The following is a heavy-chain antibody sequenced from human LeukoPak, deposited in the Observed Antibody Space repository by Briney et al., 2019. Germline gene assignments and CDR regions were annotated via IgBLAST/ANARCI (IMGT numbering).Heavy chain of an antibody. V-gene: IGHV3-23*01. D-gene: IGHD6-13*01. Sequence: GGSLRLSCAASGFTFSSYAISWVRQAPGKGLEWVLAISGSGGSTYYADSVKGRFTISRDNSKNTLYLQMNSLRAEDTAVYYCAKAIAAAGIRYYGMDVWGQGTTVTVSS. CDR1: GFTFSSYA. CDR3: AKAIAAAGIRYYGMDV. J-gene: IGHJ6*02. CDR2: ISGSGGST.